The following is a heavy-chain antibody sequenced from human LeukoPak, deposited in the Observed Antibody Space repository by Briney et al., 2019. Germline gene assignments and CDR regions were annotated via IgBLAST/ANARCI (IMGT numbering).Heavy chain of an antibody. Sequence: GGSLRLSCAASGLTFSSCAVMWVRQAPGKGLEWVSAISGSGGSTYYADSVKGRFTISRDTSKNTLFLQMNSLRAEDTAVYYCAKNWNYLDYWGQGTLVTVSS. J-gene: IGHJ4*02. CDR1: GLTFSSCA. CDR3: AKNWNYLDY. V-gene: IGHV3-23*01. CDR2: ISGSGGST. D-gene: IGHD1-1*01.